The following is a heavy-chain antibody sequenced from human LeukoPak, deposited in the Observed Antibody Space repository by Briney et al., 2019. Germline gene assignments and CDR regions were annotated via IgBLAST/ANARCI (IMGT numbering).Heavy chain of an antibody. J-gene: IGHJ6*02. V-gene: IGHV4-4*07. CDR1: GGSISSYY. D-gene: IGHD3-3*01. CDR3: ARSTGVVIIPSYYYGMDV. CDR2: IYTSGST. Sequence: PSEILSLTCTVSGGSISSYYWSWIRQPAGKGLEWIGRIYTSGSTNYNPSLKSRVTMSVDTSKNQFSLKLSSVTAADTAVYYCARSTGVVIIPSYYYGMDVWGQGTTVTVSS.